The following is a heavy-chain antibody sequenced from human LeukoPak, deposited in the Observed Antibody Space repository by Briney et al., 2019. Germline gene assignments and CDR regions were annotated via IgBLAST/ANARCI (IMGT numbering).Heavy chain of an antibody. D-gene: IGHD5-12*01. CDR1: GGSISSGGYS. CDR3: ARGRRGYSGYDPYYFDY. V-gene: IGHV4-30-4*07. CDR2: IYYSGST. J-gene: IGHJ4*02. Sequence: SETLSLTCAVSGGSISSGGYSWSWIRQPPGKGLEWIGYIYYSGSTYYNPSLKSRVTISVDTSKNQFSLKLSSVTAADTAVYYCARGRRGYSGYDPYYFDYWGQGTLVTVSS.